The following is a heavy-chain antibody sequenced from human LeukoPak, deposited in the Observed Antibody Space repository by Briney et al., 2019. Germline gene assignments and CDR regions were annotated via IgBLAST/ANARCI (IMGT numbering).Heavy chain of an antibody. Sequence: ASVKVSCKASGYTFTSYAMHWVRQAPGQRLEWMGWINAGNGNTKYSQKFQGRVTITRDTSASTAYMELSSLRSEDTAVYYCARVDGEMPSIVDYWGQGTLITVSS. J-gene: IGHJ4*02. CDR3: ARVDGEMPSIVDY. CDR2: INAGNGNT. V-gene: IGHV1-3*01. CDR1: GYTFTSYA. D-gene: IGHD5-24*01.